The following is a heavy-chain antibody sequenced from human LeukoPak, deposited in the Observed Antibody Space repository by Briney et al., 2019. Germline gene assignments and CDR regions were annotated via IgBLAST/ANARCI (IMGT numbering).Heavy chain of an antibody. Sequence: GGSLRLSCAASGFTFSSYEMNWVRQAPGKGLEWVSYISSSGSTQYYADSVKGRFTISIDSAKNSLYLQMNSLRAEDTAVYYCARDLSLVVAASRRRHFDYWGQGTLVTVSS. J-gene: IGHJ4*02. D-gene: IGHD2-15*01. CDR3: ARDLSLVVAASRRRHFDY. V-gene: IGHV3-48*03. CDR1: GFTFSSYE. CDR2: ISSSGSTQ.